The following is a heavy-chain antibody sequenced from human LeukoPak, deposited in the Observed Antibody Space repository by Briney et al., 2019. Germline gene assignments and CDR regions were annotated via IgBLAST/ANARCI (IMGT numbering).Heavy chain of an antibody. Sequence: PGGSLRLSCVGSGFTFSTHGMNWVRQAPGKGLEWVSGIGGSGIGHSTHYTDSVKGRFTISRDNSKNTLFLQMNSLRAEDTAVYYCARETDNWNSRWDFRYWGQGNLVTVSS. CDR2: IGGSGIGHST. CDR1: GFTFSTHG. V-gene: IGHV3-NL1*01. D-gene: IGHD1-7*01. CDR3: ARETDNWNSRWDFRY. J-gene: IGHJ4*02.